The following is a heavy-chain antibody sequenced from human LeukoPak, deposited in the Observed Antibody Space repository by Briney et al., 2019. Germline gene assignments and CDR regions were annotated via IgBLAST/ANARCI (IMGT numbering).Heavy chain of an antibody. D-gene: IGHD4-17*01. Sequence: GGSLRLSCAASGFTFSSYDMSWVRQVPGKGLEWVSTIIGSGGNTYYADSVKGRFTISRDNSKDTLYLQMNSLRAEDTAVYYCAKDRGNRDYLFDYWGQGTLVTVSS. V-gene: IGHV3-23*01. J-gene: IGHJ4*02. CDR2: IIGSGGNT. CDR1: GFTFSSYD. CDR3: AKDRGNRDYLFDY.